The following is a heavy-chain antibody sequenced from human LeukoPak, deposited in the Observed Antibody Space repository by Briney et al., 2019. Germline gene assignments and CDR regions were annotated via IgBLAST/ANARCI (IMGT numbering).Heavy chain of an antibody. CDR2: MNPNSGNT. Sequence: VASVKVSCKASGYTFTSYDINWVRQATGQGLEWMGWMNPNSGNTGYAQKFQGRVTITRNTSISTAYMELSSLRSEDTAVYYCARDGIAARIFDIWGQGTMVTVSS. V-gene: IGHV1-8*03. CDR1: GYTFTSYD. CDR3: ARDGIAARIFDI. D-gene: IGHD6-6*01. J-gene: IGHJ3*02.